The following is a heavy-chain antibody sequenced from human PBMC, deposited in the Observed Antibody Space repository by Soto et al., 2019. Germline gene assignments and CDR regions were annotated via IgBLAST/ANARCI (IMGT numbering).Heavy chain of an antibody. J-gene: IGHJ6*02. Sequence: EVQLLESGGGLVQPGGSLRLSCAASGFTFSSYAMSWVRQAPGKGLEWVSAISGSGGSTYYADSVKGRFTISRDNSKNTLDLQMNSLRAEDTAVYYCAKDRGWFGEPACMDVWGQGTTVTVSS. D-gene: IGHD3-10*01. V-gene: IGHV3-23*01. CDR2: ISGSGGST. CDR1: GFTFSSYA. CDR3: AKDRGWFGEPACMDV.